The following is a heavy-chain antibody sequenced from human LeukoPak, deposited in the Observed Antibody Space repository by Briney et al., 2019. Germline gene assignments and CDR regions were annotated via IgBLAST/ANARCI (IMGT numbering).Heavy chain of an antibody. J-gene: IGHJ4*02. V-gene: IGHV4-39*07. CDR3: ARDCGYNWKVRYFDY. CDR1: GGSISSSSYD. Sequence: PSETLSLTCTVSGGSISSSSYDWGWIRQPPGKGLEWIGSIYYSGSTYYNPSLRSRVTISVETSKNQFSLKLSSVTAADTAVYYCARDCGYNWKVRYFDYWGQGTLVTVSS. D-gene: IGHD1-20*01. CDR2: IYYSGST.